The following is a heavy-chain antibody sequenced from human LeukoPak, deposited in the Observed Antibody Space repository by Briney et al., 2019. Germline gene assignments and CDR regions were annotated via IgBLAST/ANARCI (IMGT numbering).Heavy chain of an antibody. J-gene: IGHJ5*02. CDR1: GYTFTSSG. CDR3: ARDGEKYCSSTSCYANWFDP. V-gene: IGHV1-18*01. D-gene: IGHD2-2*01. Sequence: ASVKVSCKASGYTFTSSGISWVRQAPGQGLEWMGWISAYNGNTNYAQKLQGRVTMTIDTSTSTAYMELSSLRSEDTAVYYCARDGEKYCSSTSCYANWFDPWGQGTLVTVSS. CDR2: ISAYNGNT.